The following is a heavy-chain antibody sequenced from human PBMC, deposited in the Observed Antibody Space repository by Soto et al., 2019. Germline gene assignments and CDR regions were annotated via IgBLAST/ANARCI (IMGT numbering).Heavy chain of an antibody. J-gene: IGHJ4*02. CDR3: ARDLRYAFDY. Sequence: EVQLVESGGGLVQPGGSLRLSCAASGFIFTSYSMNWVRQAPGKGLEWLSYIRIDSNHIGYADSVRGRFTISSDIAKNSLYLQMNSLRDEDTAVYDCARDLRYAFDYWGQGTLVTVSS. D-gene: IGHD5-12*01. CDR2: IRIDSNHI. V-gene: IGHV3-48*02. CDR1: GFIFTSYS.